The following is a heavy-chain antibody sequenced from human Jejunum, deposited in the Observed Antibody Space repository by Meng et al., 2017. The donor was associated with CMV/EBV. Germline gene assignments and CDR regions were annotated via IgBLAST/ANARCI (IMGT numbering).Heavy chain of an antibody. CDR3: ARDPYGGNSGIDF. Sequence: TVSGGSNRGDDHYWSWIRQQPGKGLEWIGYIYYSGNTFYNPSLKSRVTMSVDTSKNQFSLKLSSVTAADTAVYYCARDPYGGNSGIDFWGQGTLVTVSS. CDR1: GGSNRGDDHY. J-gene: IGHJ4*02. D-gene: IGHD4-23*01. V-gene: IGHV4-31*02. CDR2: IYYSGNT.